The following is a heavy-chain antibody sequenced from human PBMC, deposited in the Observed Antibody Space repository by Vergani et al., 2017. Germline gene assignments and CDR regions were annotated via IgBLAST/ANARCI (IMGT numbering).Heavy chain of an antibody. CDR3: ARRSGIVYDIFSGTQYFFDF. CDR1: GGSIDNGYY. V-gene: IGHV4-38-2*02. J-gene: IGHJ4*02. Sequence: QVQLEESGPGLVKPSETLSLTCTVSGGSIDNGYYWDWIRQPPGKGLEWIGSIYRTGRTHFNPSLKSRVTISVDTSNNHFSLRLNSLTAADTAVYYCARRSGIVYDIFSGTQYFFDFWGQGTLVTVSS. D-gene: IGHD3-9*01. CDR2: IYRTGRT.